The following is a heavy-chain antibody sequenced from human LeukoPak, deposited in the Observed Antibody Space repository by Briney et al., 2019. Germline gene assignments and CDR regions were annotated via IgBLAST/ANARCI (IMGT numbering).Heavy chain of an antibody. J-gene: IGHJ4*02. V-gene: IGHV3-33*01. Sequence: GGSLRLSCAASGFNFSSFVMHWVRQAPGKGLEWVAVIWCDGSNKYYADSVKGRFTISRGNSKNTLSLQMNSLRAEDTAVYYCARRPSAYPQFFDYWGQGTLVTVSS. CDR2: IWCDGSNK. D-gene: IGHD5-12*01. CDR3: ARRPSAYPQFFDY. CDR1: GFNFSSFV.